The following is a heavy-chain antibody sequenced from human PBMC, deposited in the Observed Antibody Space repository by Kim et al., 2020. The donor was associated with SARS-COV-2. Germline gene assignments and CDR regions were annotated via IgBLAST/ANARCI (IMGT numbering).Heavy chain of an antibody. V-gene: IGHV4-59*01. D-gene: IGHD4-17*01. CDR2: IYYSGST. J-gene: IGHJ4*02. CDR3: ARDRRPAYGDYDLFDY. Sequence: SETLSLTCTVSGGSISSYYWSWIRQPPGKGLEWIGYIYYSGSTNYNPSLKSRVTISVDTSKNQFSLKLSSVTAADTAVYYCARDRRPAYGDYDLFDYWGQGTLVTVSS. CDR1: GGSISSYY.